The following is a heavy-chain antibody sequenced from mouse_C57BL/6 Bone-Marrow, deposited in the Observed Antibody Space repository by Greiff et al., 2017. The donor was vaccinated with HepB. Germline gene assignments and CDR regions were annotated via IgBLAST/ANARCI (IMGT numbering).Heavy chain of an antibody. CDR2: IDPSDSYT. Sequence: QVQLQQPGAELVMPGASVKLSCKASGYTFTSYWMHWVKQRPGQGLEWIGEIDPSDSYTNYNQKFKGKSTVTVDKSSSTAYMQLSSLTSEDSAVYDSARGDDEANADYWGQGTTLTVAS. D-gene: IGHD3-2*02. CDR1: GYTFTSYW. J-gene: IGHJ2*01. V-gene: IGHV1-69*01. CDR3: ARGDDEANADY.